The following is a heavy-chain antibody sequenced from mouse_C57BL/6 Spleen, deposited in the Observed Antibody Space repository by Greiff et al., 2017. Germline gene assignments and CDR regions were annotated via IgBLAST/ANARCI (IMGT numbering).Heavy chain of an antibody. J-gene: IGHJ4*01. CDR1: GYTFTDYN. V-gene: IGHV1-22*01. D-gene: IGHD2-2*01. Sequence: EVQLQQSGPELVKPGASVKMSCKASGYTFTDYNMHWVKQSHGKSLEWIGYINPNNGGTSSNQKFKGKATLTVNKSSSTAYMELRSLTSEDSAVYYCARWGYGYDGAMDYWGQGTSVTVSS. CDR2: INPNNGGT. CDR3: ARWGYGYDGAMDY.